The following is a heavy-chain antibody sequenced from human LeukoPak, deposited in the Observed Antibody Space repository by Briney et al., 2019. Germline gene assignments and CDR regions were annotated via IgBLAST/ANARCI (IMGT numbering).Heavy chain of an antibody. CDR2: ISGSGGST. CDR3: AKCIVGATAPFDY. D-gene: IGHD1-26*01. V-gene: IGHV3-23*01. J-gene: IGHJ4*02. Sequence: PGGSLRLSCAASGFTFSIYAVSWVRQAPGKGLEWVSAISGSGGSTYYADSVKGRFTISRDNSKNTLYLQMNSLSAEDTAVYYCAKCIVGATAPFDYWGQGTLVTVSS. CDR1: GFTFSIYA.